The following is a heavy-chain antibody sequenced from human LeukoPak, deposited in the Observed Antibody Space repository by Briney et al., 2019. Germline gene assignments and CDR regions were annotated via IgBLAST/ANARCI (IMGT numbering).Heavy chain of an antibody. D-gene: IGHD6-19*01. V-gene: IGHV1-3*03. J-gene: IGHJ4*02. Sequence: ASVKVSCKASGYTFTNYAMHWVRQAPGQRLEWMGWINTGNGNTKYSQEFQGRVTITRDASANTAYMELSSLRSEDMAVYYCARAVKYRSGPLTDLLPYYFDYWGQGTLVTVST. CDR2: INTGNGNT. CDR1: GYTFTNYA. CDR3: ARAVKYRSGPLTDLLPYYFDY.